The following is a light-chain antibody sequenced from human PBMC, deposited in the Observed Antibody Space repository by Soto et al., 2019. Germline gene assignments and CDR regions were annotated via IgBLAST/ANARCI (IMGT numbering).Light chain of an antibody. CDR2: DAS. J-gene: IGKJ4*01. V-gene: IGKV3-15*01. CDR1: QNVYNN. CDR3: QQCRNWPRT. Sequence: EIVMTQSPATLSVSPGEGATLSCKASQNVYNNLAWYQQRPGQPPRLLSYDASTRATGISARCSGSGYGTEFTLTISSLQSEDFAVYCCQQCRNWPRTFGGGTKVEIK.